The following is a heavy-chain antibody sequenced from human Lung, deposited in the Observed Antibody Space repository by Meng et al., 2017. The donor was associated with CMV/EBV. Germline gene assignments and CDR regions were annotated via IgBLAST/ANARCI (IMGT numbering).Heavy chain of an antibody. Sequence: ASRYTFTGYYMHWVRQAPGQGLEWMGWINPNSGGTNYAQKFQGRVTMTRDTSISTAYMELSRLRSDDTAVYYCARIASSGSYYPFDYWGQGTLVTVSS. J-gene: IGHJ4*02. CDR3: ARIASSGSYYPFDY. CDR2: INPNSGGT. V-gene: IGHV1-2*02. CDR1: RYTFTGYY. D-gene: IGHD1-26*01.